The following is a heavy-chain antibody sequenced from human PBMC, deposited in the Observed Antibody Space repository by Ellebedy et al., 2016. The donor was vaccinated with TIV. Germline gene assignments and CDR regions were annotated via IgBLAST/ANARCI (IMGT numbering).Heavy chain of an antibody. CDR2: INHSGGT. D-gene: IGHD2-21*02. CDR1: GGSFSGYY. V-gene: IGHV4-34*01. J-gene: IGHJ5*02. Sequence: GSLRLXXAVYGGSFSGYYWTWIRQPPGRGLEWIGEINHSGGTNYNASVRSRLTISVDTSKNQFSVKLTSMTAADTAVYYCARSCGGDCEANWFDPWGQGTLVTVSS. CDR3: ARSCGGDCEANWFDP.